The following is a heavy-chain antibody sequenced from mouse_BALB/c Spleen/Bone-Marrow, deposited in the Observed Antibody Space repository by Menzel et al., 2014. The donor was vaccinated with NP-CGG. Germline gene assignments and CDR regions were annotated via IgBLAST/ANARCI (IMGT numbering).Heavy chain of an antibody. CDR2: IYPGSGNT. Sequence: QVQLQQSGAELVRPGTSVKISCKASGYAFTNYWLGWVKQRPGHGLEWIGDIYPGSGNTYYNEKFKGKATLTADKSSSTAYMQLSSLTSEDSAVYFCAREGYDPWFAYWGQGTLVTVSA. V-gene: IGHV1-63*01. D-gene: IGHD2-14*01. J-gene: IGHJ3*01. CDR1: GYAFTNYW. CDR3: AREGYDPWFAY.